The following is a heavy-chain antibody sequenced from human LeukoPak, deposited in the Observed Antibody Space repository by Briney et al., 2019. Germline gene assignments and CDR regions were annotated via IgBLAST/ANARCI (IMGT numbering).Heavy chain of an antibody. CDR3: AKSQVTGWYDFDY. J-gene: IGHJ4*02. CDR1: GFTFSSYG. Sequence: GGSLRLSCAASGFTFSSYGMNWVRQAPGKGLEWVASIRSDGSDKKYADSVKGQFTISRDNSKSTPNLQMNSPRPEDTAVYYCAKSQVTGWYDFDYWGQGTLVIVSS. CDR2: IRSDGSDK. D-gene: IGHD6-19*01. V-gene: IGHV3-30*02.